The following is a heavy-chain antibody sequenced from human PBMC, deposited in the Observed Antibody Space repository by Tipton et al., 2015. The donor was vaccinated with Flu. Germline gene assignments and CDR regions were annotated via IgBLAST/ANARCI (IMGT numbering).Heavy chain of an antibody. CDR1: GFSFGNYA. V-gene: IGHV3-48*02. J-gene: IGHJ4*02. CDR2: ISCSSALI. Sequence: SLRLSCAGSGFSFGNYAMNWVRQAPGKGLEWVSYISCSSALIQYADSVKGRFTISRDNAKKSMFLEMNSLRDDDTALYYCVRDPSRGSSHIHYFDFWGQGTPVTVSS. D-gene: IGHD6-13*01. CDR3: VRDPSRGSSHIHYFDF.